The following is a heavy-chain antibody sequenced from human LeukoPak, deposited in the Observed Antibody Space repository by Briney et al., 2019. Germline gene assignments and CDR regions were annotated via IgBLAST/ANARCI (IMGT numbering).Heavy chain of an antibody. J-gene: IGHJ4*02. CDR1: GGSIGSSSYY. V-gene: IGHV4-39*01. CDR3: ARHIGPDWRQLVRGGVYCFDY. CDR2: IYYSGST. D-gene: IGHD6-13*01. Sequence: SETLSLTCTVSGGSIGSSSYYWGWIRQPPGKGLEWIGSIYYSGSTYYNPSLKSRVTISVDTSKNQFSLKLSSVTAADTAVYYCARHIGPDWRQLVRGGVYCFDYWGQGTLVTVSS.